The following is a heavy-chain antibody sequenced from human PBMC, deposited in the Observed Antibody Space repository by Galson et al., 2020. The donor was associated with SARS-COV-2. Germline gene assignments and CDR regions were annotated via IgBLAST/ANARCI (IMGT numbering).Heavy chain of an antibody. J-gene: IGHJ5*02. Sequence: GGSLRLSCAASGFTFSSYAMSWVRQAPGKGLEWVSAISGSGGSTYYADSVKGRFTISRDNSKNKLYLQMNSLRAEDTAVYYCAKLRYIVVVPADNWFDPWGQGTLVTVSS. CDR1: GFTFSSYA. D-gene: IGHD2-2*01. V-gene: IGHV3-23*01. CDR2: ISGSGGST. CDR3: AKLRYIVVVPADNWFDP.